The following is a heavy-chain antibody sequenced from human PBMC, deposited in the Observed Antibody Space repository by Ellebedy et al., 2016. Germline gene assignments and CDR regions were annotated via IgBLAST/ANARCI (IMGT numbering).Heavy chain of an antibody. CDR3: ARGQGDIVVVPAAMKGDAFDI. CDR1: GGTFSSYA. CDR2: ISAYNGNT. V-gene: IGHV1-18*01. D-gene: IGHD2-2*01. Sequence: ASVKVSCXASGGTFSSYAISWVRQAPGQGLEWMGWISAYNGNTNYAQKLQGRVTMTTDTSTSTAYMELSSLRSEDTAVYYCARGQGDIVVVPAAMKGDAFDIWGQGTMVTVSS. J-gene: IGHJ3*02.